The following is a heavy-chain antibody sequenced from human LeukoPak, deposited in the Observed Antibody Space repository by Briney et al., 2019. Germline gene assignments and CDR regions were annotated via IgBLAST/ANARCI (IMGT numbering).Heavy chain of an antibody. CDR3: ARGGEDQPGYGDYYYYMDV. V-gene: IGHV3-48*01. CDR1: GFTFSSYS. CDR2: ISSSSSTI. Sequence: PGGSLRLSCAASGFTFSSYSMNWVRQAPGKGLEWVSYISSSSSTIYYADSVKGRFTISRGNAKNSLYLQMNSLRAEDTAVYYCARGGEDQPGYGDYYYYMDVWGKGTTVTVSS. D-gene: IGHD3-16*01. J-gene: IGHJ6*03.